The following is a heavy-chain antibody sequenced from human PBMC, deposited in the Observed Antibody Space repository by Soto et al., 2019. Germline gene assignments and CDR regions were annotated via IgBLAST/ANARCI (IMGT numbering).Heavy chain of an antibody. J-gene: IGHJ4*02. CDR1: GGSISSGGYY. CDR3: ARGTDTAIVLYYFAY. CDR2: IYYSGST. Sequence: PSETLSLTCTVSGGSISSGGYYWSWIRQHPGKGLEWIGYIYYSGSTYYNPSLKSRVTISVDTSKNQFSLKLSSVTAADTAVYYCARGTDTAIVLYYFAYWGQGTLVTVAS. V-gene: IGHV4-31*03. D-gene: IGHD5-18*01.